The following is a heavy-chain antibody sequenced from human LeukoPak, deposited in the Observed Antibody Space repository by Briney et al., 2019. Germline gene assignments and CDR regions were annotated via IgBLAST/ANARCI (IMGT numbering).Heavy chain of an antibody. V-gene: IGHV1-18*01. J-gene: IGHJ6*03. CDR1: GYTFTSYG. D-gene: IGHD2-2*01. Sequence: ASVNVSCKASGYTFTSYGISGVRQAPAQGRDWMGGISSYNGNTNYAQKLQGRVTMTTDTSTSTAYMELRSLRSDDTAVYYCAVVPAAPWGYYYYYYMDVWGKGTTVTVSS. CDR2: ISSYNGNT. CDR3: AVVPAAPWGYYYYYYMDV.